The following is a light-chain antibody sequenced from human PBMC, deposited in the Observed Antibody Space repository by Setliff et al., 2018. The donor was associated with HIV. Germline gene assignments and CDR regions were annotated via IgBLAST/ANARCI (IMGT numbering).Light chain of an antibody. V-gene: IGLV2-14*03. CDR1: SSDVGGYNY. CDR2: DVT. J-gene: IGLJ1*01. CDR3: NSFIGSSNTYV. Sequence: QSALTQPGSVSGSPGQPITISCTGTSSDVGGYNYVSWYQQHPGKAPNVVIYDVTNRPSGISNRFSGSKSGNMASLTISGLQAEDEADYYCNSFIGSSNTYVFGSGTKVTVL.